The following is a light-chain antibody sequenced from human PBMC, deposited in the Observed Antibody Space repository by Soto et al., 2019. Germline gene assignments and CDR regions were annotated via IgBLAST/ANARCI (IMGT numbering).Light chain of an antibody. CDR1: QSVSSN. V-gene: IGKV3-15*01. J-gene: IGKJ2*01. CDR2: GAS. Sequence: EIVMTQSPATLSVSPGERATLSCRASQSVSSNLAWYQQKPGQAPRLLIYGASTRATGIPARFSASGSGTEFTLTISSLQSEDFAVYYCQQYNNWPPPYTFGQGTKLDIK. CDR3: QQYNNWPPPYT.